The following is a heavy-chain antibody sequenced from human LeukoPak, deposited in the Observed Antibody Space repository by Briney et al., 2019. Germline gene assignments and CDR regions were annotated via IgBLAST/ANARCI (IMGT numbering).Heavy chain of an antibody. J-gene: IGHJ4*02. CDR3: ARVNQQLVLYY. CDR1: GYTFTTYG. CDR2: SSPNNGNR. V-gene: IGHV1-18*01. D-gene: IGHD6-13*01. Sequence: ASVKVSCKTSGYTFTTYGISWVRQAPGQGLEWMGWSSPNNGNRNYAQKFQGRVTMTTDTSTATAYMELRSLRSDDTAVYYCARVNQQLVLYYWGQGTLVTVSS.